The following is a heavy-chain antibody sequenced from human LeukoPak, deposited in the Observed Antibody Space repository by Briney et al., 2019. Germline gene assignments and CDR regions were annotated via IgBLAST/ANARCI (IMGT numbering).Heavy chain of an antibody. V-gene: IGHV4-59*01. J-gene: IGHJ4*02. D-gene: IGHD3-10*01. Sequence: SESLSLTCTVSGGSMSTYYWSWIRQPPGKGLEWIGSIYYSGSANYNPSLKSRVTISVETSKNQISLKLSSVTAADTAVYYCARSYGSGNCFDYWGQGTLVTVSS. CDR1: GGSMSTYY. CDR2: IYYSGSA. CDR3: ARSYGSGNCFDY.